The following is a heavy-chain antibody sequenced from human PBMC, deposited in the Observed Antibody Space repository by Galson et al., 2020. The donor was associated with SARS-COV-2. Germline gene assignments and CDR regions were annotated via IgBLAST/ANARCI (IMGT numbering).Heavy chain of an antibody. CDR2: ISWDGGST. V-gene: IGHV3-43*01. J-gene: IGHJ6*02. Sequence: GGSLRLSCAASGFTFDDYTMHWVRQAPGKGLEWVSLISWDGGSTYYADSVKGRFTISRDNSKNSLYLQMNSLRTEDTALYYCAKDKGYCSSTSCYEVNVMDVWGQGTTVTVSS. CDR3: AKDKGYCSSTSCYEVNVMDV. CDR1: GFTFDDYT. D-gene: IGHD2-2*01.